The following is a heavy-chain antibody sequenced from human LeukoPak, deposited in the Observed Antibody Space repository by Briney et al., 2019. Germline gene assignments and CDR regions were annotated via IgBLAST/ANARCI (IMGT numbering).Heavy chain of an antibody. CDR3: AKDSPPMTTVKTTFDS. Sequence: GGSLRLSCAASGFTFDDYAMHWVRQAPGKGLEWVSLISGDGGTTYYADSVKGRFTISRDNSKNSLYLQMNSLRTEDTALFYCAKDSPPMTTVKTTFDSWGQGTLVTVSS. J-gene: IGHJ4*02. CDR2: ISGDGGTT. D-gene: IGHD4-17*01. V-gene: IGHV3-43*02. CDR1: GFTFDDYA.